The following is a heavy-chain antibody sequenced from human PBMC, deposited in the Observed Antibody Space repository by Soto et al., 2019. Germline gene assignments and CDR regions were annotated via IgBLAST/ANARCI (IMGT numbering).Heavy chain of an antibody. Sequence: GASLTISGQGSGNSFTNYWIGLLRQMPGKGLEWMGIIYPGDSDTRYSPSFQGQVTISADKSISTAYLQWSSLKASDTAMYYCARAPTAMVGMDVWGQGTTVTVSS. CDR1: GNSFTNYW. V-gene: IGHV5-51*01. D-gene: IGHD5-18*01. CDR3: ARAPTAMVGMDV. CDR2: IYPGDSDT. J-gene: IGHJ6*02.